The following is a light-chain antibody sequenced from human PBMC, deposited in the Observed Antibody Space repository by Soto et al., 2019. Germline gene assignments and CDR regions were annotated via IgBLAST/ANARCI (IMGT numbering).Light chain of an antibody. Sequence: QSVLTQPPSVSGAPGQRVTLSCTGNTSNLGAGYDVHWYQQLPGAAPKLVIFGNRNRPSGVPERFSGSKSATSASLAITGLQAEDEADYYCQAYDYSLTASVFGGGTKVTVL. CDR3: QAYDYSLTASV. CDR2: GNR. J-gene: IGLJ3*02. CDR1: TSNLGAGYD. V-gene: IGLV1-40*01.